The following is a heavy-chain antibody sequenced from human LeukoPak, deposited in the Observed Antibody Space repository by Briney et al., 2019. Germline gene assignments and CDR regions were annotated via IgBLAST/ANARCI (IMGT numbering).Heavy chain of an antibody. CDR2: IYYIGSA. CDR3: ARARPNYYGSGSSNWFDP. V-gene: IGHV4-59*01. Sequence: SETLSLTCTVSGGSISTYYWSWIRQPPGKGLDWIGYIYYIGSANYNPSLKSRVTISVDTSNNQFSLKLSSVTAADTAIYYCARARPNYYGSGSSNWFDPWGQGTLVTVSS. J-gene: IGHJ5*02. D-gene: IGHD3-10*01. CDR1: GGSISTYY.